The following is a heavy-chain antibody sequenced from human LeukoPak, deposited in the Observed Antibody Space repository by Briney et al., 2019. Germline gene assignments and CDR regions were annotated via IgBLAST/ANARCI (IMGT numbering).Heavy chain of an antibody. J-gene: IGHJ5*02. CDR3: AKDPQYCSSTSCYPNWFDP. Sequence: GGSLRLSCAASGVTFSSYAMSWVREAPGKGLGWGSAISGSGGSTYYADSVKGRFTISRDNSKNTLYLQMNSLRAEDTAVYYCAKDPQYCSSTSCYPNWFDPWGQGTLVTVSS. CDR1: GVTFSSYA. V-gene: IGHV3-23*01. D-gene: IGHD2-2*01. CDR2: ISGSGGST.